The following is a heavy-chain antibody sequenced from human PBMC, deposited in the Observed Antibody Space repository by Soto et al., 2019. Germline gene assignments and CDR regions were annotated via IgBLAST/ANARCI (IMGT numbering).Heavy chain of an antibody. D-gene: IGHD3-10*01. V-gene: IGHV3-13*01. CDR1: GFTFSSYD. J-gene: IGHJ3*02. CDR2: IGTAGDT. Sequence: EVQLVESGGGLVQPGGSLRLSCAASGFTFSSYDMHWVRQATGKGLEWVSAIGTAGDTYYPGSVKGRFTISRENAKNSLYLQMNSLRAGDTAVYYCARADGSGSGILDAFDIWGQGTMVTVSS. CDR3: ARADGSGSGILDAFDI.